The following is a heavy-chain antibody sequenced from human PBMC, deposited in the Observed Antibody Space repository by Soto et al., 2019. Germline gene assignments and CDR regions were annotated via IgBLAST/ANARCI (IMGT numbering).Heavy chain of an antibody. J-gene: IGHJ5*02. Sequence: GGSLRLSCAASGFTFSSYWMSWVRQAPGKGLEWVANIKQDGSEKYYVDSVKGRFTISRDNAKNSLYLQMNSLRAEDTAVYYCARSGGIAALEFGFDPWGQGTLVTVSS. CDR2: IKQDGSEK. CDR3: ARSGGIAALEFGFDP. D-gene: IGHD6-25*01. V-gene: IGHV3-7*01. CDR1: GFTFSSYW.